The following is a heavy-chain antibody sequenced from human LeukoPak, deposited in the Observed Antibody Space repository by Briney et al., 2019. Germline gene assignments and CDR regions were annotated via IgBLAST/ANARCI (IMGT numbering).Heavy chain of an antibody. D-gene: IGHD3-3*01. Sequence: ASVTVSYKASGYTFTSYGIRWVRQAPGQGLEWMGWISAYNGNTNYAQKLQGRVTMTTDTSTSTAYMELRSLISDDTAVYYCARIRITIFGVAQLAYGMDVWGQGTTVTVSS. V-gene: IGHV1-18*01. CDR1: GYTFTSYG. CDR3: ARIRITIFGVAQLAYGMDV. J-gene: IGHJ6*02. CDR2: ISAYNGNT.